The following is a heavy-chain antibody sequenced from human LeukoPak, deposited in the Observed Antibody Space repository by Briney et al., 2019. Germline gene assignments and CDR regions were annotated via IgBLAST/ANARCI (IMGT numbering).Heavy chain of an antibody. CDR2: TNLHGTTV. V-gene: IGHV3-74*01. Sequence: PGGSLRLSCAVSGLGFSNYWMHWVRQAPGKGLVWVARTNLHGTTVDYADSVKGRFTISRDNAKNTLFLQMNSLRAEDTAVYYCASGYTYVRLGDHWGQGTLVTVSS. D-gene: IGHD5-18*01. J-gene: IGHJ4*02. CDR3: ASGYTYVRLGDH. CDR1: GLGFSNYW.